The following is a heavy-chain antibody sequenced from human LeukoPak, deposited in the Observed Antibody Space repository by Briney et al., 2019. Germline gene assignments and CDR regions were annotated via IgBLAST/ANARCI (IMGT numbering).Heavy chain of an antibody. Sequence: GGSLRLSCAASGFSFSNYWMSWVRQAPGKGLEWVANIKQDGSEKYFLDSVKGRFTISRDNAKNSLYLQMNSLRAEDTAMYYCARDGWFGDYNWFDPWGQGTLVTVSS. CDR2: IKQDGSEK. V-gene: IGHV3-7*01. J-gene: IGHJ5*02. CDR1: GFSFSNYW. CDR3: ARDGWFGDYNWFDP. D-gene: IGHD3-10*01.